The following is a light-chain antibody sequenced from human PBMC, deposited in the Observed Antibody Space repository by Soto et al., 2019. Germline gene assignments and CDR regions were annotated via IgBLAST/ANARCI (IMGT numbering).Light chain of an antibody. V-gene: IGLV2-14*01. CDR3: LSFTSSSTYI. J-gene: IGLJ1*01. CDR2: EVT. CDR1: SSDVGGYKY. Sequence: LTQPASVSGSPGQSITISCTGTSSDVGGYKYVSWYQQHPGKAPKLMVYEVTNRPSGVSNRFSGSKSGNTASLTISGLQAEDEAGYYCLSFTSSSTYIFGIGTKVTVL.